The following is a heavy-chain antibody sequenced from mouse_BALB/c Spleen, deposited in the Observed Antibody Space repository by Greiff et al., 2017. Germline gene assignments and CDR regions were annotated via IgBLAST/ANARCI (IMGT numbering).Heavy chain of an antibody. J-gene: IGHJ4*01. CDR3: ARSNGNHTYYYAMDY. Sequence: QVQLQQSGAELAKPGASVKMSCKASGYTFTSYWMHWVKQRPGQGLEWIGYINPSTGYTEYNQKFKDKATLTADKSSSTAYMQLSSLTSEDSAVYYCARSNGNHTYYYAMDYWGQGTSVTVSA. CDR1: GYTFTSYW. V-gene: IGHV1-7*01. D-gene: IGHD2-1*01. CDR2: INPSTGYT.